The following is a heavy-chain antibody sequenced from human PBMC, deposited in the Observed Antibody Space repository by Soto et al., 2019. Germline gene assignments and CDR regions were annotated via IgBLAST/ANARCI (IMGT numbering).Heavy chain of an antibody. J-gene: IGHJ4*02. CDR1: GFTFSSYA. CDR3: ARDYGSALDY. CDR2: ISHDGSSQ. D-gene: IGHD3-10*01. V-gene: IGHV3-30-3*01. Sequence: QVQLVESGGGVVQPGRSLRLSCVATGFTFSSYAMNWVRQAPGKGLEWVAVISHDGSSQYYTDSVKGRFTISRDNSKNTLYVQMNSLRGEDTAVYYYARDYGSALDYWGQGTLVTVSS.